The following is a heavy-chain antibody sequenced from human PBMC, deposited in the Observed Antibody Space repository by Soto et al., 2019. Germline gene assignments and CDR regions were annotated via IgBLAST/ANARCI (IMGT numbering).Heavy chain of an antibody. CDR1: GGSISSGGYY. V-gene: IGHV4-31*03. CDR2: IYYSGST. Sequence: SETLSLTCTVSGGSISSGGYYWSWIRQHPGKGLEWIGYIYYSGSTYYNPSLKSRVTISVDTSKNQFSLKLSSVTAADTAVYYCARRYCSRPSCNYMDVRGKGTTVTIS. J-gene: IGHJ6*03. CDR3: ARRYCSRPSCNYMDV. D-gene: IGHD2-2*01.